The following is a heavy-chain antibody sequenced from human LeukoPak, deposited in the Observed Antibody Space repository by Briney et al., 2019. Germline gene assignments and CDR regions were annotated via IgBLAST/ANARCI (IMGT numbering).Heavy chain of an antibody. CDR3: AREYGLGYDSSGYYPFDWFDP. V-gene: IGHV1-69*05. J-gene: IGHJ5*02. CDR1: GGTFSSYA. D-gene: IGHD3-22*01. Sequence: ASVKVSCKASGGTFSSYAISWVRQAPGQGLEWMGGIIPIFGTANYAQKFQGRVTITTDESTSTAYMELSSLRSEDTAVYYCAREYGLGYDSSGYYPFDWFDPWGQGTLVTVPS. CDR2: IIPIFGTA.